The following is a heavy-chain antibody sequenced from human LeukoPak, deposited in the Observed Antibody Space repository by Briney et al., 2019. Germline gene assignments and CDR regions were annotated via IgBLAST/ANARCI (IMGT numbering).Heavy chain of an antibody. CDR1: GGSISSYY. V-gene: IGHV4-59*01. Sequence: SETLSLTCTVSGGSISSYYWSWIRQPPGKGLEWIGYIYYSGSTNYNPSLKSRVTISVDTSKNQFSLKLSSVTAADTAVYYCASDRGYSSSSNFFDYWGKGTLVTVSS. J-gene: IGHJ4*02. D-gene: IGHD6-6*01. CDR2: IYYSGST. CDR3: ASDRGYSSSSNFFDY.